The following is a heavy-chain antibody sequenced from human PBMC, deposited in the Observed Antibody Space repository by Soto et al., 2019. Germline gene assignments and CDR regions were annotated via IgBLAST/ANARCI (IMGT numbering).Heavy chain of an antibody. V-gene: IGHV1-69*13. Sequence: ASVEGSCQASGGPLSSYAISWGRQAPGQGLEWMGGIIPIFGTANYAQKFQGRVTITADESTSTAYMELSSLRSEDTAVYYCARRYSGYDSPFDYYYYYYMDVWGKGTTVTVSS. D-gene: IGHD5-12*01. CDR2: IIPIFGTA. J-gene: IGHJ6*03. CDR3: ARRYSGYDSPFDYYYYYYMDV. CDR1: GGPLSSYA.